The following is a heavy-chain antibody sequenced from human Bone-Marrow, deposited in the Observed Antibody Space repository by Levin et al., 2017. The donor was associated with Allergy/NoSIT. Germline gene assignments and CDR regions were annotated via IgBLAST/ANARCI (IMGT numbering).Heavy chain of an antibody. CDR3: ARIKEVVVITSYYFDY. CDR1: GGSISSSSYY. D-gene: IGHD3-22*01. CDR2: IYYSGST. V-gene: IGHV4-39*01. J-gene: IGHJ4*02. Sequence: SQTLSLTCTVSGGSISSSSYYWGWIRQPPGKGLEWIGSIYYSGSTYYNPSLKSRVTISVDTSKNQFSLKLSSVTAADTAVYYCARIKEVVVITSYYFDYWGQGTLVTVSS.